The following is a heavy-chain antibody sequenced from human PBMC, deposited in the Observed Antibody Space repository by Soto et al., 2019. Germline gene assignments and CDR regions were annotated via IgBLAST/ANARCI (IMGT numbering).Heavy chain of an antibody. CDR3: TTAWDYGSGLESMDV. D-gene: IGHD3-10*01. CDR1: GFTFSNAW. CDR2: IKSKTDGGTT. J-gene: IGHJ6*02. Sequence: EVQLVESGGGLVKPGGSLRLSCAASGFTFSNAWMNWVRQAPGKGLEWVGRIKSKTDGGTTDYAAPVKGRFTISRDDSKHTLYLQMNGMKTEDTAVYYCTTAWDYGSGLESMDVWGQGTTVTVSS. V-gene: IGHV3-15*07.